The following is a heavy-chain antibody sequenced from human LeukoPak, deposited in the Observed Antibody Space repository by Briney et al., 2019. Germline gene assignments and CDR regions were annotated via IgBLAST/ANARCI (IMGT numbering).Heavy chain of an antibody. Sequence: ASVKVSCKTSGYTFTSFGISWVRQAPGQGLEWMGWISAYNGDTKSAPKFQGRVTMTTDTPTTTAYMDLRSLRSDDTAVYYCARVARNIDFDYWGQGTLVTVSS. CDR2: ISAYNGDT. CDR3: ARVARNIDFDY. J-gene: IGHJ4*02. CDR1: GYTFTSFG. D-gene: IGHD2/OR15-2a*01. V-gene: IGHV1-18*01.